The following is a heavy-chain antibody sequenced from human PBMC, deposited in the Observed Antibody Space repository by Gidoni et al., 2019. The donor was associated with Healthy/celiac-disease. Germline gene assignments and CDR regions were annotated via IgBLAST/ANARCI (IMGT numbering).Heavy chain of an antibody. CDR3: ASLHIVVVTHY. D-gene: IGHD2-21*02. Sequence: QVQLVESGGGVVQPGRSLRLSCAASGFTFSSYGMHWVRQAPGKGLEWVAVISYDGSNKYYADSVKGRFTISRDNSKNTLYLQMNSLRAEDTAVYYCASLHIVVVTHYWGQGTLVTVSS. V-gene: IGHV3-30*03. CDR2: ISYDGSNK. CDR1: GFTFSSYG. J-gene: IGHJ4*02.